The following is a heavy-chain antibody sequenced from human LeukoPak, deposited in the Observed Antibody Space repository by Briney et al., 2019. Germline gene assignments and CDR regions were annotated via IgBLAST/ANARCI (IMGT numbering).Heavy chain of an antibody. Sequence: GGSLRLSCAASGFTFSSYSMNWVRQAPGKGPEWVSSISSSSSYIYYADSVKGRFTISRDNAKNSLYLQMNSLRAEDTAVYYCARDRWELPLSRRTFDYWGQGTLVTVSS. CDR1: GFTFSSYS. CDR3: ARDRWELPLSRRTFDY. CDR2: ISSSSSYI. J-gene: IGHJ4*02. V-gene: IGHV3-21*01. D-gene: IGHD1-26*01.